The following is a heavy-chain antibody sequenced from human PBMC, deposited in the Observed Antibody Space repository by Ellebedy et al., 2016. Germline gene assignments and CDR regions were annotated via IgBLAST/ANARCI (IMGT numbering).Heavy chain of an antibody. CDR3: AKHETDGDYYFDL. D-gene: IGHD2-21*01. Sequence: GESLKISCAASGFTFKTYAMSWVRQAPGEGLEWVSTLSGSGPKTYFADSVQGRFTIYRDNSKSTLYLQMNSLRAEDTAVYYCAKHETDGDYYFDLWGRGTLVTVPS. J-gene: IGHJ2*01. V-gene: IGHV3-23*01. CDR2: LSGSGPKT. CDR1: GFTFKTYA.